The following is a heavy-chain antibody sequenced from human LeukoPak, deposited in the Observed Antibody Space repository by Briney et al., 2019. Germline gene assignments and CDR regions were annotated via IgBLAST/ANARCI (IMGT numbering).Heavy chain of an antibody. Sequence: SETLSLTCAVYGGSFSGYYWSWIRQPPGKGLEWIGEINHSGSTNYNPSLKSRVTMSVDTSKNQFSLKLSSVTAADTAVYYCARDGSQPSYYYDSSGYQPSDAFDIWGQGTMVTVSS. V-gene: IGHV4-34*01. J-gene: IGHJ3*02. D-gene: IGHD3-22*01. CDR1: GGSFSGYY. CDR2: INHSGST. CDR3: ARDGSQPSYYYDSSGYQPSDAFDI.